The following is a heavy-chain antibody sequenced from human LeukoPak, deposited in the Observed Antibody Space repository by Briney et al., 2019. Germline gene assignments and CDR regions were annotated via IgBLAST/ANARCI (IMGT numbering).Heavy chain of an antibody. CDR1: GYTFTGYY. J-gene: IGHJ6*02. CDR2: INPNSGGT. CDR3: ARDSGNVLRYFDWLSPERFGMDV. V-gene: IGHV1-2*04. D-gene: IGHD3-9*01. Sequence: ASVKVSCKASGYTFTGYYMHWVRQAPGQGLEWMGWINPNSGGTNYAQKFQGWVTMTRDTSISTAYMELSRLRSDDTVVYYCARDSGNVLRYFDWLSPERFGMDVWGQGTTVTVSS.